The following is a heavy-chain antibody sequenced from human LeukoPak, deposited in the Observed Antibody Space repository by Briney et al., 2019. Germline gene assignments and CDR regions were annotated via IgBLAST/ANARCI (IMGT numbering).Heavy chain of an antibody. Sequence: SVKVSCKASGGTFSSYAISWVRQAPGQGLEWMGGIIPIFGTANYAQKFQGRVTITADESTSTAYMELSSLRSEDTAVYYCARGGYSSSYHYYYYYYMDVWGKGTTVTVSS. CDR2: IIPIFGTA. V-gene: IGHV1-69*01. D-gene: IGHD6-13*01. CDR1: GGTFSSYA. J-gene: IGHJ6*03. CDR3: ARGGYSSSYHYYYYYYMDV.